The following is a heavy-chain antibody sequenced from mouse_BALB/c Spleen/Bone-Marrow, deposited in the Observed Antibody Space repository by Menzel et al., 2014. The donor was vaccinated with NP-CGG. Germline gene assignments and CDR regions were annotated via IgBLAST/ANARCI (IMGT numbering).Heavy chain of an antibody. CDR1: GFAFSSFG. CDR2: ISSGSNTI. Sequence: EVNLVESGGGVVQPGGSRKLSCAASGFAFSSFGMHWVRQAPEKGLEWVAYISSGSNTIYYADTVKGRFTISRDNPKNTLFLQMTSLRSEDTAMYYCARFGNYVTYWGQGTLVTVSA. J-gene: IGHJ3*01. CDR3: ARFGNYVTY. V-gene: IGHV5-17*02. D-gene: IGHD2-1*01.